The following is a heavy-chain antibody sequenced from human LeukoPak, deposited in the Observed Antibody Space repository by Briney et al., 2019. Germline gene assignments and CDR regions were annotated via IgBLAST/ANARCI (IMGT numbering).Heavy chain of an antibody. J-gene: IGHJ3*02. CDR3: ARDHRDSGRGAFDI. CDR1: GLAPSGDW. V-gene: IGHV3-7*01. D-gene: IGHD3-10*01. CDR2: IDEAGSRK. Sequence: GGTLSLSCAVSGLAPSGDWMSRVRQAPRRRLGWLANIDEAGSRKFYVDSVEGRFTISRDNARNSLSLQMNSLRAEDTAIYYCARDHRDSGRGAFDIWGQGTGVTVSS.